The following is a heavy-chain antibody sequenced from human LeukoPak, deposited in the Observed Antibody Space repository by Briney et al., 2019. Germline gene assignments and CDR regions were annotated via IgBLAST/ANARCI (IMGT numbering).Heavy chain of an antibody. CDR2: IIPILGIA. J-gene: IGHJ3*02. Sequence: SVKVSCKASGGTFSSYAINWVRQAPGQGLEWMGRIIPILGIANYAQKFQGRVTITADESTSTAYMELSSLRSEDTAVYYCASEGLRFLEWLPPGDAFDIWGQGTMVTVSS. V-gene: IGHV1-69*04. CDR1: GGTFSSYA. CDR3: ASEGLRFLEWLPPGDAFDI. D-gene: IGHD3-3*01.